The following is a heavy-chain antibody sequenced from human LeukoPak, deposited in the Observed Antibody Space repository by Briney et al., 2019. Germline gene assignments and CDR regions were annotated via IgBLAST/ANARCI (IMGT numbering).Heavy chain of an antibody. Sequence: PSETLSLTCTVSGGSISSGSYYWSWIRQPAGKGLEWIGRIYTSGSTNYNPSLKSRVTISVDTSKNQFSLKLSSVTAADTAVYYCARDPTDIVVVTAIWYFDYWGRGTLVTVSS. V-gene: IGHV4-61*02. CDR3: ARDPTDIVVVTAIWYFDY. J-gene: IGHJ4*02. D-gene: IGHD2-21*02. CDR1: GGSISSGSYY. CDR2: IYTSGST.